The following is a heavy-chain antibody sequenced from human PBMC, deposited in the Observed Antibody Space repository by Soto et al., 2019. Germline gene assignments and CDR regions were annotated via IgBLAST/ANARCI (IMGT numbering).Heavy chain of an antibody. CDR1: GGSFSGYY. D-gene: IGHD3-16*01. CDR3: ASRGTFTFGGDY. CDR2: INRSGST. V-gene: IGHV4-34*01. Sequence: SETLSLTCAVYGGSFSGYYWSWIRQPPGKGLEWIGEINRSGSTNYNPSLKSRVTISVDTSKNQFSLKLSSVTAADTAVYYCASRGTFTFGGDYWGQGTLVTVSS. J-gene: IGHJ4*02.